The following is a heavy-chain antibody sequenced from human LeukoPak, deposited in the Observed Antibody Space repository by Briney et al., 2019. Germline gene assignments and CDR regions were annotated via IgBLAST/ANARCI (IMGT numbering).Heavy chain of an antibody. Sequence: SETLSLTCAVYGGSFSGYYWSWIRQPPGKGLEWIGEINHSGSTNYNPPLKSRVTISVDTSKNQFSLKLSSVTAADTAVYYCAREGVYYYGSGSPTDYWGQGTLVTVSS. D-gene: IGHD3-10*01. CDR2: INHSGST. CDR3: AREGVYYYGSGSPTDY. V-gene: IGHV4-34*01. CDR1: GGSFSGYY. J-gene: IGHJ4*02.